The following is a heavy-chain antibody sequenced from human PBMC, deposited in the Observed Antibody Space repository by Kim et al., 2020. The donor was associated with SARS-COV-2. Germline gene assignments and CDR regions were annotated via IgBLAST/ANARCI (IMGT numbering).Heavy chain of an antibody. CDR2: IYYSGST. CDR1: GGSISSYY. Sequence: SETLSLTCTVSGGSISSYYWSWIRKPPGKGLEWIGYIYYSGSTNYNPSLKSRVTISVDTSKNQFSLKLSSVTAADTAVYYCARGVVDYYGMDVWGQGTTVTVSS. V-gene: IGHV4-59*01. J-gene: IGHJ6*02. CDR3: ARGVVDYYGMDV.